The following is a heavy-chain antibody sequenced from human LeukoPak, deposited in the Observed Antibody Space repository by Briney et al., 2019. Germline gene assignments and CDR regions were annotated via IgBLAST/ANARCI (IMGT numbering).Heavy chain of an antibody. J-gene: IGHJ6*02. Sequence: GGSLRLSCAASGFTFNSYAMTWVRQAPGKGLEWVSSISSSSSYIYYADSVKGRFTISRDNAKNSLYLQMNSLRAEDTAVYYCARSGYDYYYYYGMDVWGQGTTVTVSS. CDR3: ARSGYDYYYYYGMDV. V-gene: IGHV3-21*01. D-gene: IGHD5-18*01. CDR2: ISSSSSYI. CDR1: GFTFNSYA.